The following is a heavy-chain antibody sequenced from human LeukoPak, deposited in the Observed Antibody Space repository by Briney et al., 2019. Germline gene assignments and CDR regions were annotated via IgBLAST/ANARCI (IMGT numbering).Heavy chain of an antibody. CDR1: GFTFSSYA. CDR3: ARAGQGIVVVPAAIRN. D-gene: IGHD2-2*02. V-gene: IGHV3-30*04. J-gene: IGHJ4*02. Sequence: PGGSLRLSCAASGFTFSSYAMHWVRQAPGKGLEWVAVISYDGSNKYYADSVKGRFTISRDNSKNTLYLQMNSLRAEDTAVYYCARAGQGIVVVPAAIRNWGQGTLVTVSS. CDR2: ISYDGSNK.